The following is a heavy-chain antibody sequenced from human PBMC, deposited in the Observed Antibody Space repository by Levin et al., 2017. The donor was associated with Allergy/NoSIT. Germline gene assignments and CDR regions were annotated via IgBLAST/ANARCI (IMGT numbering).Heavy chain of an antibody. Sequence: GGSLRLSCAASGFTFSSYAMHWVRQAPGKGLEWVAVISYDGSNKYYADSVKGRFTISRDNSKNTLYLQMNSLRAEDTAVYYCARDLGVRGPFDAFDIWGQGTMVTVSS. CDR3: ARDLGVRGPFDAFDI. CDR2: ISYDGSNK. J-gene: IGHJ3*02. V-gene: IGHV3-30-3*01. CDR1: GFTFSSYA. D-gene: IGHD3-10*01.